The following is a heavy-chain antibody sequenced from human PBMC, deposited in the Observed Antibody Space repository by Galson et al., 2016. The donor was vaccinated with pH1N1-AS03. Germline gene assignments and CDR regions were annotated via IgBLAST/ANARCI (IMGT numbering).Heavy chain of an antibody. CDR1: GFSFSASW. D-gene: IGHD1-7*01. J-gene: IGHJ2*01. V-gene: IGHV3-7*03. CDR3: ARESPLNYYLDL. CDR2: IRQDGSEK. Sequence: SLRLSCAASGFSFSASWMSWVRQAPGKGLEWVANIRQDGSEKYYVDSVEGRFTISRDNAKNSLYLQMNSLGDEDRAVYYCARESPLNYYLDLRGRGTLVTVSS.